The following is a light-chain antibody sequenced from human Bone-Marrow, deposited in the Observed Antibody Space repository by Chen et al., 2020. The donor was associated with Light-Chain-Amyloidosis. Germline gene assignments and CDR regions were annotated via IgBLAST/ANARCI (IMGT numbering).Light chain of an antibody. CDR3: QSADCSGTYEVI. J-gene: IGLJ2*01. Sequence: SYELTQPPSVSVSPGQTARITCSGDDLPTKYAYWYQQKPGKAPVLVIHRDTERPSGISERFSGSSSGTTATLTISGVQAEDEADYHCQSADCSGTYEVIFGGGTKLTVL. CDR1: DLPTKY. CDR2: RDT. V-gene: IGLV3-25*03.